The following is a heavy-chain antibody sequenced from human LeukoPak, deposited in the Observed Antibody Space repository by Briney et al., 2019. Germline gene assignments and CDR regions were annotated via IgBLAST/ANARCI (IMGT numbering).Heavy chain of an antibody. J-gene: IGHJ4*02. D-gene: IGHD5-18*01. CDR3: ARVRYNYGDSDY. V-gene: IGHV4-38-2*01. CDR1: GYSISSGYY. Sequence: PSETLSLTCAVSGYSISSGYYWGWIRQPPGKGLEWIGTIYHNGNTYYNPSLKGRVTISVDTSKNQFSLKLSSVTAADTAVYYCARVRYNYGDSDYWGQGTLVTVSS. CDR2: IYHNGNT.